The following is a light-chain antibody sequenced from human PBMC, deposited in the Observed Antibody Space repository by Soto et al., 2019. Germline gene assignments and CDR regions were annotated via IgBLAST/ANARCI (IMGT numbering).Light chain of an antibody. Sequence: DIQMTQSPSSLSASVGDRVTITCRTSQSVSIYVNWYQQKPGKAPILLIYASSSLQSGVPSRFSGSGSGTDFTLTISSLQAEDFATYFCQESYTTPAVSFGGGTKVDIK. V-gene: IGKV1-39*01. CDR3: QESYTTPAVS. CDR2: ASS. J-gene: IGKJ4*01. CDR1: QSVSIY.